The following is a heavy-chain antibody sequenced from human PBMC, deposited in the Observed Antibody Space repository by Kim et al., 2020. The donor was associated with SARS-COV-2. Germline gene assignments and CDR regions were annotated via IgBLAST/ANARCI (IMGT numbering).Heavy chain of an antibody. Sequence: SLKGRVTISVDTSKNQFSLKLSSVTAADTAVYYCARRIQPVPRYYYGMDVWGQGTTVTVSS. CDR3: ARRIQPVPRYYYGMDV. J-gene: IGHJ6*02. D-gene: IGHD5-18*01. V-gene: IGHV4-39*01.